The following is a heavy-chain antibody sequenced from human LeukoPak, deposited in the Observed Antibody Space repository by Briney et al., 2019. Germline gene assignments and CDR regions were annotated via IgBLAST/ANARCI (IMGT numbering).Heavy chain of an antibody. CDR1: GGTFSSYA. Sequence: ASVKVSCKASGGTFSSYAISWVRQAPGQGLEWMGRIIPIFGTANYAQKFQGRVTITTDESTSTAYMELSSLRSEGTAVYYCARDRYPIFHCTNGVCTFWYWGQGTLVTVSS. CDR2: IIPIFGTA. D-gene: IGHD2-8*01. V-gene: IGHV1-69*05. J-gene: IGHJ4*02. CDR3: ARDRYPIFHCTNGVCTFWY.